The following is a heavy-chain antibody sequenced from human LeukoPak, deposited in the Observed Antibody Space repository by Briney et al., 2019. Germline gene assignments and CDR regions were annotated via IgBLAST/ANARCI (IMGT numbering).Heavy chain of an antibody. D-gene: IGHD2/OR15-2a*01. V-gene: IGHV3-33*01. CDR3: ARGFLDFDF. J-gene: IGHJ4*01. CDR1: GFTFSRFN. CDR2: IWYDGTDT. Sequence: GGSLRLSCVASGFTFSRFNMHWVRQAPGKGLEWVALIWYDGTDTYYADAVKGQFTISRDDSKNTVYLQMNSLRAEDTAFYYCARGFLDFDFWGHGTLVTVSS.